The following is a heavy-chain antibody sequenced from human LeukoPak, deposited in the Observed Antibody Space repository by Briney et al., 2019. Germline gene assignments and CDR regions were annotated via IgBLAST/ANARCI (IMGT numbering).Heavy chain of an antibody. V-gene: IGHV1-18*01. CDR3: ARAVVLDSSGYSLDY. Sequence: ALVKVSCKASGYTFTSYGISWVRQAPGQGLEWMGWISAYNGNTNYAQKLQGRVTMTTDTSTSTAYMELRSLRSDDTAVYYCARAVVLDSSGYSLDYWGQGTLVTVSS. D-gene: IGHD3-22*01. CDR1: GYTFTSYG. J-gene: IGHJ4*02. CDR2: ISAYNGNT.